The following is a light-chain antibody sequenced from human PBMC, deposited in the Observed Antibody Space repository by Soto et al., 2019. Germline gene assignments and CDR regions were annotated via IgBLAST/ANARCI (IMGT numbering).Light chain of an antibody. Sequence: DIQMTQSPSTLSASVGDRVTITCRASQSISNWLAWYQQKPGKAPKLLIYKASSLESGVPSRFSGSGSGTEFTLTISSLQPDDIATYYCHQYNSTFGGGTKVEIQ. CDR2: KAS. V-gene: IGKV1-5*03. CDR3: HQYNST. CDR1: QSISNW. J-gene: IGKJ4*01.